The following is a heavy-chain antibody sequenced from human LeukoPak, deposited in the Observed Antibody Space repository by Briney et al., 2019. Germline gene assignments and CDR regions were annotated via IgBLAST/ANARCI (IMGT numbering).Heavy chain of an antibody. D-gene: IGHD3-22*01. Sequence: GGSLRLSCTASGFTFSNYGMSWVRQAPGKGLEGVSAISDSDGHTYYADSVKGRFTISRDNSKNTLYLQMNSLRAEDTAVYYCAKDYSSGYYYDYWGQGTLVTVSS. CDR1: GFTFSNYG. CDR2: ISDSDGHT. V-gene: IGHV3-23*01. J-gene: IGHJ4*02. CDR3: AKDYSSGYYYDY.